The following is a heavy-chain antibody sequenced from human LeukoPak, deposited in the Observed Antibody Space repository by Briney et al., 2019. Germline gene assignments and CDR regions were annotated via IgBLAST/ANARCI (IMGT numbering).Heavy chain of an antibody. D-gene: IGHD6-19*01. Sequence: PGRSLRLSCAASGFTFDDYAMHWVRQAPGKGLEWVSGTSWNSGSIGYADSVKGRFTISRDNAKNSLYLQMNSLRAEDTALYYCAKEQMAGAFDYWGQGTLVAVSS. V-gene: IGHV3-9*01. J-gene: IGHJ4*02. CDR3: AKEQMAGAFDY. CDR2: TSWNSGSI. CDR1: GFTFDDYA.